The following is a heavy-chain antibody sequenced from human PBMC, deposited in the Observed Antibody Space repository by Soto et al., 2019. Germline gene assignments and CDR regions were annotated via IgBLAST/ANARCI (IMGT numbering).Heavy chain of an antibody. CDR1: GYTFTSYY. V-gene: IGHV1-18*04. Sequence: ASVKVSCKASGYTFTSYYVHWVRQAPGQGLEWMGWISDYNGNTYYGKKFQGRVTMTTDTSTRTAYMELKSLRSDDTAVYYCAREGYYSGSGTYSPPRYYGMDVWG. CDR3: AREGYYSGSGTYSPPRYYGMDV. CDR2: ISDYNGNT. D-gene: IGHD3-10*01. J-gene: IGHJ6*02.